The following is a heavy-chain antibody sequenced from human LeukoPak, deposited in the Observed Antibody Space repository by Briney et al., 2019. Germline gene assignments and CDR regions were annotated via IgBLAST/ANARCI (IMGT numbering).Heavy chain of an antibody. CDR2: ISSSSSYI. Sequence: GGSLRLSCAASGFTLSSYSMNWVRQAPGKGLELVSSISSSSSYIYYADSVKGRFTISRDNAKNSLYLQMNSLRAEDTAVYYCARDQGYYYDSSGYYDYWGQGTLVTVSS. J-gene: IGHJ4*02. CDR1: GFTLSSYS. CDR3: ARDQGYYYDSSGYYDY. D-gene: IGHD3-22*01. V-gene: IGHV3-21*01.